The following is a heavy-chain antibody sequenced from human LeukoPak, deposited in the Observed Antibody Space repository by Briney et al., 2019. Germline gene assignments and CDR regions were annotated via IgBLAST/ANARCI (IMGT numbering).Heavy chain of an antibody. Sequence: GGSLRLSCAASGFTFSSYSMNWVRQAPGKGLEWVSSISISSSYIYYADSVKGRFTISMDNARNSLYLQMNSLRAEDTAVYYCARDSLMKSGQQVEDEFDYWGQGLLVTVSS. CDR1: GFTFSSYS. V-gene: IGHV3-21*01. CDR3: ARDSLMKSGQQVEDEFDY. CDR2: ISISSSYI. D-gene: IGHD6-13*01. J-gene: IGHJ4*02.